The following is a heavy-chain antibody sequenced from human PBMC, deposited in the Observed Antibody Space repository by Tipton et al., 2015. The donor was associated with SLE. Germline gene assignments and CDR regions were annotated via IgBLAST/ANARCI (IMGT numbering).Heavy chain of an antibody. CDR1: GFNFSGYW. CDR3: ADPPSDV. V-gene: IGHV3-7*03. CDR2: TNKEGSQQ. Sequence: SLRLSYAASGFNFSGYWMSWVRQAPGKGLEWVANTNKEGSQQYYLDSVKGRFTISRDNAKNSLYLQMNSLRAEDTAVYYCADPPSDVWGKGTTVSVSS. J-gene: IGHJ6*04.